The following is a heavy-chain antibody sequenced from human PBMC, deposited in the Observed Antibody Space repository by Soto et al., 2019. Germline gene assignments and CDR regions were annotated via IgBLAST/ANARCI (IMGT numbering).Heavy chain of an antibody. J-gene: IGHJ5*02. Sequence: SETLSLTCAVYGGSFSGYYWSWIRQPPGKGLEWIGEINHSGSTNYNPSLKSRVTISVDTSKNQFSLKLSSVTAADTAVYYCARAALRTDSGYRSYPFDPWGQGTLVTVSS. CDR1: GGSFSGYY. CDR3: ARAALRTDSGYRSYPFDP. CDR2: INHSGST. D-gene: IGHD5-12*01. V-gene: IGHV4-34*01.